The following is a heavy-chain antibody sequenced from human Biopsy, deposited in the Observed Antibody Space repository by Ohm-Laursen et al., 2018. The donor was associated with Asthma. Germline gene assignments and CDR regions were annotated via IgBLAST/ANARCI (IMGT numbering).Heavy chain of an antibody. J-gene: IGHJ5*02. CDR1: GGSIRSHD. CDR3: ARLADCSGGACYSYGWFDP. CDR2: VSHTGST. D-gene: IGHD2-15*01. V-gene: IGHV4-59*11. Sequence: GTLSLTWTVSGGSIRSHDWTWIRLPPGKGLEYIGDVSHTGSTNYNPSLKSRVTMSLDTSKNQFSLGLTSVTPADTAVYYCARLADCSGGACYSYGWFDPWGQGTRVTVSS.